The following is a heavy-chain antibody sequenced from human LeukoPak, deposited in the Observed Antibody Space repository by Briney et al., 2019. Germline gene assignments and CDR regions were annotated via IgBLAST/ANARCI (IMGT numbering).Heavy chain of an antibody. V-gene: IGHV3-66*01. CDR2: IFGGGNT. Sequence: GGSLRLSCAASGFTVSSNYMSWVRQAPGKGLEWVSVIFGGGNTYYADSVKGRFTISRDNSKNTVYLQMNSLRAEDTAVYYCARGDYGSGPRGYMDVWGKGTTVTVSS. CDR3: ARGDYGSGPRGYMDV. CDR1: GFTVSSNY. D-gene: IGHD3-10*01. J-gene: IGHJ6*03.